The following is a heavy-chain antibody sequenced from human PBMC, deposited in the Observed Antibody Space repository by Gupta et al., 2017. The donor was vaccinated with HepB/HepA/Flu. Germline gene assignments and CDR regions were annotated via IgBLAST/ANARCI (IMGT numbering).Heavy chain of an antibody. CDR3: AKDREFSRLYGMDV. CDR1: GFTFNNYA. J-gene: IGHJ6*02. V-gene: IGHV3-23*01. D-gene: IGHD2-2*02. CDR2: ISDSGGTP. Sequence: EVQLLESGGGLVQPGGSLRLCCAASGFTFNNYAVSWVRQAPGKGLEWVSGISDSGGTPYYADSVKGRFTISIDNSKNTLCLQMSSLRADDTAVYYCAKDREFSRLYGMDVWGQGTTVTVSS.